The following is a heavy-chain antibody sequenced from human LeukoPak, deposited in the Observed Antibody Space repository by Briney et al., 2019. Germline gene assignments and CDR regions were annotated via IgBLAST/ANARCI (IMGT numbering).Heavy chain of an antibody. CDR1: GFTFSSYS. Sequence: GGSLRLSCAASGFTFSSYSMNWVRQAPGKGLEWVSYISSSSSTIYYAGSVKGRFTISRDNAKNSLYLQMNSLRAEDTAVYYCASLRITMIVVVPDAFDIWGQGTMVTVSS. J-gene: IGHJ3*02. V-gene: IGHV3-48*04. D-gene: IGHD3-22*01. CDR3: ASLRITMIVVVPDAFDI. CDR2: ISSSSSTI.